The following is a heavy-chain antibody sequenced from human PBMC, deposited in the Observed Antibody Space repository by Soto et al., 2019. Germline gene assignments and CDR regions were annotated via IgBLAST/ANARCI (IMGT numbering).Heavy chain of an antibody. CDR3: VKGEYYYDSSGYYPFDY. D-gene: IGHD3-22*01. CDR2: ISSTGSTI. V-gene: IGHV3-48*01. CDR1: GFTFSSYS. Sequence: GSLRLSCAASGFTFSSYSMNWVRQAPGKGLEWVSYISSTGSTIFYADSVKGRFTISRDNSKNTVYLQMSSLRVEDTAVYYCVKGEYYYDSSGYYPFDYWGQGTLVTVSS. J-gene: IGHJ4*02.